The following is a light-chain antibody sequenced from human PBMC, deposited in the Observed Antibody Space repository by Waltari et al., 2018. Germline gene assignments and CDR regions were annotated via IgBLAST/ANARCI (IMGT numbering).Light chain of an antibody. CDR3: ATWDDRLSGPGV. CDR2: RNN. J-gene: IGLJ3*02. V-gene: IGLV1-47*01. CDR1: SSNIGSNY. Sequence: QSVLTQPPSASGTPGPRVTISCSGSSSNIGSNYGHWYQQLPGTAPKLLIHRNNQRPAGVPDRLSGSKAGTSASLAVSGRRSEDEADYYFATWDDRLSGPGVFGGGTKLTVL.